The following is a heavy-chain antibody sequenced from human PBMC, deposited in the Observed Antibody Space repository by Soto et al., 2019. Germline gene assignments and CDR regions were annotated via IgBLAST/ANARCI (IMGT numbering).Heavy chain of an antibody. J-gene: IGHJ4*02. D-gene: IGHD3-9*01. CDR1: GGTFSSYA. V-gene: IGHV1-69*13. CDR2: IIPIFGTA. Sequence: SVKVSCKASGGTFSSYAISWVRQAPGQGLEWMGGIIPIFGTANYAQKFQGRVTITADESTSTAYTELSSLRSEDTAVYYCAVTYYDILTGDNWGQGTLVTVSS. CDR3: AVTYYDILTGDN.